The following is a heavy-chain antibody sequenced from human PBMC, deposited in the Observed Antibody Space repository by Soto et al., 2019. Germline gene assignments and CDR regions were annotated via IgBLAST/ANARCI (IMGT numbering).Heavy chain of an antibody. J-gene: IGHJ4*02. V-gene: IGHV1-8*02. CDR3: ARRAETNGWNGFGADKYYFDF. D-gene: IGHD1-1*01. CDR2: MNPNTGNS. CDR1: GYTLTSYD. Sequence: ASLKVSCTASGYTLTSYDIHWVRQAPRQGLEWMGWMNPNTGNSGYAQKFQGRVTVTSDTSINTVHMELSSLRSEDTAVYYCARRAETNGWNGFGADKYYFDFWGQGTLVTVSS.